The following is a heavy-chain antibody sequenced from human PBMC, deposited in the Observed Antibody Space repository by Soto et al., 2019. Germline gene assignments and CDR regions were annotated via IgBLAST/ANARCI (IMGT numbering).Heavy chain of an antibody. V-gene: IGHV3-21*01. Sequence: EVQLVESGGGLVKPGGSLRLSCVVSGFTFSSYSMNWVRQAPGKGLEWVSSISSSSSYIHNADSGKGRFTISRDNAKNSVYLQMTSLRAEDTAVYYGARGQYADYYYMDVWGKGTTVTVSS. CDR2: ISSSSSYI. J-gene: IGHJ6*03. CDR1: GFTFSSYS. CDR3: ARGQYADYYYMDV. D-gene: IGHD2-2*01.